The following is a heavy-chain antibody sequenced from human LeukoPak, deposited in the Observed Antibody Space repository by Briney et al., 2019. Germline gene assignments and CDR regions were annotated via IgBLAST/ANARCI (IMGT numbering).Heavy chain of an antibody. J-gene: IGHJ3*02. V-gene: IGHV3-49*04. CDR2: IRSKAYGGTT. CDR3: TRDPHDSSGYYQGAFDI. Sequence: GGSLRLSCAASGFTFSRFAMSWVRQAPGKGLEWVGFIRSKAYGGTTEYAASVKGRFTISRDDSKSIAYLQMNSLKTEDTAVYYCTRDPHDSSGYYQGAFDIWGQGTMVTVSS. CDR1: GFTFSRFA. D-gene: IGHD3-22*01.